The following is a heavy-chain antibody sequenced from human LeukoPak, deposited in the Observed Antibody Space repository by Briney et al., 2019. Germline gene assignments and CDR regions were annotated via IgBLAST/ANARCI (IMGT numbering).Heavy chain of an antibody. J-gene: IGHJ6*02. CDR3: AKQSNDFWAGYSAPPGYGMDV. CDR1: GFTFSSSA. V-gene: IGHV3-23*01. D-gene: IGHD3/OR15-3a*01. Sequence: GGSLRLSCAASGFTFSSSAMSWVRQAPGKGLEWVSAISNNGGYTYYADSVKGRFTISRDNSKNTLYLQMNSLRADDTAVYYCAKQSNDFWAGYSAPPGYGMDVWGQRTTVTVSS. CDR2: ISNNGGYT.